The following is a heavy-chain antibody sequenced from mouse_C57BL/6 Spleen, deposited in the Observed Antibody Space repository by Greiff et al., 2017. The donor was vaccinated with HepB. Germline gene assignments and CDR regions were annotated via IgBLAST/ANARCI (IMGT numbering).Heavy chain of an antibody. CDR2: INPGSGGT. Sequence: VQLQQSGAELVRPGTSVKVSCKASGYAFTNYLIEWVKQRPGQGLEWIGVINPGSGGTNYNEKFKGKATLTADKSSSTAYMQLSSLTSEDSAVYFGARGDGYLYFDYWGQGTTLTVSS. V-gene: IGHV1-54*01. D-gene: IGHD2-3*01. CDR3: ARGDGYLYFDY. CDR1: GYAFTNYL. J-gene: IGHJ2*01.